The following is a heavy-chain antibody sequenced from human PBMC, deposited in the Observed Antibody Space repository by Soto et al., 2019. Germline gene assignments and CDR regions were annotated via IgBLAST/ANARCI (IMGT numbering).Heavy chain of an antibody. CDR1: GFTFSSYG. CDR2: IWYDGSNK. Sequence: QVQLVGSGGGVVQPGRSLRLSCAASGFTFSSYGMRWVRQAPGKGLEWVAVIWYDGSNKYYADSVKGRFTISRDNSKNTLYLQMNSLRAEDTAVYYCAREQSARYGGYDYWGQGTLVTVSS. V-gene: IGHV3-33*01. D-gene: IGHD3-22*01. J-gene: IGHJ4*02. CDR3: AREQSARYGGYDY.